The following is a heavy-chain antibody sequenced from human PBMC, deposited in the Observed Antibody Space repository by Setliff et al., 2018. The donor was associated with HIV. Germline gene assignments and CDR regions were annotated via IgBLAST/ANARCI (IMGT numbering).Heavy chain of an antibody. D-gene: IGHD5-18*01. CDR1: GGSISSSNW. V-gene: IGHV4-4*03. CDR3: ARATPGYNYGSRHAFDI. CDR2: IYHGGST. Sequence: KLRKTLSLTCAVSGGSISSSNWWSWVRQPPGKGLEWIGEIYHGGSTNYNPSLKSRVTISVDKSKNQFSLKLSSVTAADTAVYYCARATPGYNYGSRHAFDIWGQGTKVTVSS. J-gene: IGHJ3*02.